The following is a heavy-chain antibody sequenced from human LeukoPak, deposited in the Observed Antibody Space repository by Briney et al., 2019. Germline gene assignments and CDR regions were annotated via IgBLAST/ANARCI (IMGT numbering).Heavy chain of an antibody. D-gene: IGHD3-22*01. Sequence: ASVKVSCKASGYTFTGYYMHWVRQAPGQGLEWMGWINPNSGGTNYAQKFQGRVTMTTDTSTSTAYMELRSLRSDDTAVYYCARVSSMIVVNPIDYWGQGTLVTVSS. CDR1: GYTFTGYY. CDR3: ARVSSMIVVNPIDY. V-gene: IGHV1-2*02. J-gene: IGHJ4*02. CDR2: INPNSGGT.